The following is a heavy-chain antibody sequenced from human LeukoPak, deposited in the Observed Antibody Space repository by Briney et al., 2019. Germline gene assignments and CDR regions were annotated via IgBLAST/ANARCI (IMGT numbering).Heavy chain of an antibody. V-gene: IGHV3-74*01. CDR2: ISKDGSTT. D-gene: IGHD5-18*01. CDR3: ARGASSGYRIDY. J-gene: IGHJ4*02. Sequence: GGSLRLSYAASGFTFNNYGMHWVRQAPGKGLVWVSRISKDGSTTNYADSVKGRFTISRDNAKNTLYLQMNSLTAEDTALYYCARGASSGYRIDYWGQGTLVTVSS. CDR1: GFTFNNYG.